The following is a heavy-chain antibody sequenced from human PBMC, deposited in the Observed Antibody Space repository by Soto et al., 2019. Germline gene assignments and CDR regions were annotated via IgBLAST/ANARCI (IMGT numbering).Heavy chain of an antibody. Sequence: SVTLALTSAVYGGSFSGYYWSWIRQPPGKGLEWIGEINHSGSTNYNPSLKSRVTISVDTSKNQFSLKLSSVTAADTAVYYCARGPSRVSPFDYWGQGTLVTVSS. CDR1: GGSFSGYY. CDR2: INHSGST. D-gene: IGHD6-6*01. J-gene: IGHJ4*02. CDR3: ARGPSRVSPFDY. V-gene: IGHV4-34*01.